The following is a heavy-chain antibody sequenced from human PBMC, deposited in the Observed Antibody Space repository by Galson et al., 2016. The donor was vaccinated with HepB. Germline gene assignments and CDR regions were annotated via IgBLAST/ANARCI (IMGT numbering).Heavy chain of an antibody. CDR2: IWDDGSKK. CDR3: AKGDATLYPKDVFDI. V-gene: IGHV3-33*06. CDR1: GFTFNDYG. Sequence: SLRLSCAASGFTFNDYGMHWVRQAPGKGLEWVAVIWDDGSKKHYAGSVKGRFTISRDNSKNTQYLQMDSLRAEDTAVYYCAKGDATLYPKDVFDIWGQGTMVIVSS. J-gene: IGHJ3*02. D-gene: IGHD2-8*01.